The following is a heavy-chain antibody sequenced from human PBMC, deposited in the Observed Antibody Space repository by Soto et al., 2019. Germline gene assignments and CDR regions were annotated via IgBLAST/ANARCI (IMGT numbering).Heavy chain of an antibody. J-gene: IGHJ4*02. D-gene: IGHD4-17*01. Sequence: SETLSLTCTVSGGSVTNSSYYWGWIRQSPGKGLEWIGSVYYGGRSYSKSSVKSRVTISVDTSKNRFSLSLNSVTASDTAVYFCVSQRTTVPTHAYFDYWGPGGMVTVS. CDR2: VYYGGRS. CDR3: VSQRTTVPTHAYFDY. CDR1: GGSVTNSSYY. V-gene: IGHV4-39*01.